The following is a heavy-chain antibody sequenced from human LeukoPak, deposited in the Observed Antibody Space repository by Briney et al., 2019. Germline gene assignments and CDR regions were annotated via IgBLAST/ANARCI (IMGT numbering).Heavy chain of an antibody. CDR3: ASSTGTYYYYYGMDV. CDR1: GGTFSSYT. D-gene: IGHD1-1*01. Sequence: ASVKVSCKASGGTFSSYTISWVRQAPGQGLEWMGRIIPILGIANYPQKFQGRVTITTDKSTSTAYMELSSLRSEDTAVYYCASSTGTYYYYYGMDVWGQGTTVTVSS. J-gene: IGHJ6*02. V-gene: IGHV1-69*02. CDR2: IIPILGIA.